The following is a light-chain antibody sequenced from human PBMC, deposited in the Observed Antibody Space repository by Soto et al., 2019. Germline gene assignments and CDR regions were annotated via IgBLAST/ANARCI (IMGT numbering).Light chain of an antibody. CDR1: QSVSSN. J-gene: IGKJ1*01. Sequence: EIVMTQSPATLSVSPGERATLSCRASQSVSSNLAWYQQKPGQAPRLLIYGTSFRASGIPDRFRGSGSGTDFTLTISSLEPEDSAVYYCQDSSTSPWPFGQGTKVDIK. V-gene: IGKV3D-15*01. CDR2: GTS. CDR3: QDSSTSPWP.